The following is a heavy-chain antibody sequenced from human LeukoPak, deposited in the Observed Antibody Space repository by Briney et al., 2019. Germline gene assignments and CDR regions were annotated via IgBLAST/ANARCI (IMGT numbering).Heavy chain of an antibody. D-gene: IGHD3-10*01. CDR3: AKDPMVRGVIISNWFDP. J-gene: IGHJ5*02. Sequence: GRSLRLSCAASGFTFDDYAMHWVRQAPGKGLEWVSGISWNSGSIGYADSVKGRFTISRDNAKNSLYLQMNSLRAEDTALYYCAKDPMVRGVIISNWFDPWGRGTLVTVSS. CDR2: ISWNSGSI. CDR1: GFTFDDYA. V-gene: IGHV3-9*01.